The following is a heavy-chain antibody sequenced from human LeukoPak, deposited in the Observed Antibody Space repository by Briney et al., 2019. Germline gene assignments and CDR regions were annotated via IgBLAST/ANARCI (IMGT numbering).Heavy chain of an antibody. J-gene: IGHJ4*02. CDR3: TRDPDYGDPD. CDR2: ITSSGRST. CDR1: GFSFSDHY. Sequence: GGSLRLSCTASGFSFSDHYMTWMRQAPGNGLEWISYITSSGRSTDYADSVKGRFIISRDNAMNSLFLQMSSLRVDDTAVYYCTRDPDYGDPDWGQGTLVTVSS. D-gene: IGHD2-21*01. V-gene: IGHV3-11*01.